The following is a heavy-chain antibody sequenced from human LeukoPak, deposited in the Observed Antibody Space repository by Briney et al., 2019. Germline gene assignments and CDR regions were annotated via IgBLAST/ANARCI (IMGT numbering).Heavy chain of an antibody. J-gene: IGHJ4*02. Sequence: NSSETLSLTCTVSGGSISSYYWSWIRQPPGKGLEWIGSVYYTGASYYNASLKSRVTISIDTSKNHFSLNLTSVTAADTTVYYCARGAPPQNWGQGALVTVSS. V-gene: IGHV4-39*07. CDR3: ARGAPPQN. CDR1: GGSISSYY. CDR2: VYYTGAS.